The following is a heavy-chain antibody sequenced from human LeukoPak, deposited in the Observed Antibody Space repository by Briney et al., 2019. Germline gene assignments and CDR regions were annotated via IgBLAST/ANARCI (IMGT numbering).Heavy chain of an antibody. J-gene: IGHJ5*02. CDR1: GGSFSGYY. Sequence: PSETLSLTCAVYGGSFSGYYWSWIRQPPGKGLEWIGEINHSGSTNYNPSLKSRVTISVDTSKNQFSLKLSSVTAADTAVYYCAREQWLVRGYNWFDPWGQGTLVTVSS. CDR3: AREQWLVRGYNWFDP. D-gene: IGHD6-19*01. CDR2: INHSGST. V-gene: IGHV4-34*01.